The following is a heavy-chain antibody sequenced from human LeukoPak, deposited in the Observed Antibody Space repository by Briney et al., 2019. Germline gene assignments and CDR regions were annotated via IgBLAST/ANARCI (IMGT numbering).Heavy chain of an antibody. CDR3: ARERAYGWEPLPRYFDL. CDR2: IYTSGGI. Sequence: SETLSLTCAVYGGSFSSYYWSWIRQPAGKGLEWIGRIYTSGGINYNPSLKSRVTMSGDTSKKQFSLKLTSVTAADTAVYYCARERAYGWEPLPRYFDLWGRGTLVTVSS. V-gene: IGHV4-4*07. J-gene: IGHJ2*01. CDR1: GGSFSSYY. D-gene: IGHD1-26*01.